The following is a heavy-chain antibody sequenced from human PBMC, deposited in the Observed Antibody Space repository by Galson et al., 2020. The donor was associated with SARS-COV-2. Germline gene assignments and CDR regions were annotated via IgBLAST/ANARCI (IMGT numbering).Heavy chain of an antibody. J-gene: IGHJ3*02. CDR1: GGSISSGSYY. V-gene: IGHV4-61*09. Sequence: SETLSLTCTVYGGSISSGSYYWNCIRQPAGKGLEWIGNIHTSGSTNYNPSLKSQVTVSLDTYKNQFSLKLSTVTDTATAVYYCAGDPNWYAVYIWAQGAMLTVPS. CDR2: IHTSGST. CDR3: AGDPNWYAVYI.